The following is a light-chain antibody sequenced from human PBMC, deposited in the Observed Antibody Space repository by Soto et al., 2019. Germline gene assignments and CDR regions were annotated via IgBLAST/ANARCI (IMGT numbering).Light chain of an antibody. CDR1: QSVSSN. CDR2: GAS. J-gene: IGKJ1*01. CDR3: QQDNNWPPWT. V-gene: IGKV3-15*01. Sequence: EIVMTQSPATLSVSPGERATLSCRASQSVSSNLAWYQQKPGQAPRLLIYGASTRSTGIPARFSGSGSGTEFTITISSLQSEDFAVYYCQQDNNWPPWTFGHGTNVE.